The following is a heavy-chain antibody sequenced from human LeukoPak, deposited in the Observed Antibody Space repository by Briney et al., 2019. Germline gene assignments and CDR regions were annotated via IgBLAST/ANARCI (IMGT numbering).Heavy chain of an antibody. V-gene: IGHV3-23*01. Sequence: GGSLRLSCAASGFTFSSHAMSWVRQAPGKGLEWVSSIGGSGKNTFYVDAVKGRFTISRDNSKDTLYLQMNSLRAEDTAVYYCAKDLETINPTMDWGQGTLVTVSS. CDR3: AKDLETINPTMD. J-gene: IGHJ4*02. CDR2: IGGSGKNT. D-gene: IGHD3-10*01. CDR1: GFTFSSHA.